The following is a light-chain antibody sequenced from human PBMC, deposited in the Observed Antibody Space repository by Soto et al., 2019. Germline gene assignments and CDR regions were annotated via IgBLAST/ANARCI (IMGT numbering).Light chain of an antibody. J-gene: IGKJ5*01. CDR3: QQRSNGIT. CDR2: DAS. Sequence: IVLTQSPATLSLSPGDRATLSCWASQSVSSYLAWYQQKPGQAPRLLIYDASNRATDVPARFSGSGSGTDFTLTISSLEPDDFAVYFCQQRSNGITFGQGTRLENK. CDR1: QSVSSY. V-gene: IGKV3-11*01.